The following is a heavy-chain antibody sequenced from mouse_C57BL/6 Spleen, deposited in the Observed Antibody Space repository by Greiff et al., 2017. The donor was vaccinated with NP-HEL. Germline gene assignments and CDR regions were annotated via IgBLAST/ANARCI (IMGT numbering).Heavy chain of an antibody. J-gene: IGHJ2*01. CDR3: ARSRTVVAFGY. Sequence: QVQLQQPGAELVRPGSSVKLSCKASGYTFTSYWMDWVKQRPGQGLEWIGNIYPSDSETHYNQKFKDKATLTVDKSSSTAYMQLSSLTSGDSAVYYCARSRTVVAFGYWGQGTTLTGSS. CDR2: IYPSDSET. D-gene: IGHD1-1*01. V-gene: IGHV1-61*01. CDR1: GYTFTSYW.